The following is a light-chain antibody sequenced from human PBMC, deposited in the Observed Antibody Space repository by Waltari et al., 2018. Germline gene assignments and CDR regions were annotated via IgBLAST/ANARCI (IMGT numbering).Light chain of an antibody. CDR1: QRVSSSY. V-gene: IGKV3-20*01. Sequence: EIVLPQSPGTLSLSPGDRATLPCRASQRVSSSYLAWSQQQPGRAPRLLIYGASSRATGIPDRFSGSGSGTDFTLTISRLEPEDFAVYYCLQYGTSPFTFGQGTKLEIK. J-gene: IGKJ2*01. CDR3: LQYGTSPFT. CDR2: GAS.